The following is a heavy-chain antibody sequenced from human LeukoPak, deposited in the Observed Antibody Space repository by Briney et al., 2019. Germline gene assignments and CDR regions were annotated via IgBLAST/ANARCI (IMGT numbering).Heavy chain of an antibody. V-gene: IGHV4-59*10. CDR3: ARGGYYYGSGSKGNWFDP. Sequence: SETLSLTCAVYGGSFSGYYWSWIRQPPGKGLEWIGRIYTSGSTNYNPSLKSRVTISVDTSKNQFSLKLSSVTAADTAVYHCARGGYYYGSGSKGNWFDPWGQGTLVTVSS. CDR2: IYTSGST. D-gene: IGHD3-10*01. CDR1: GGSFSGYY. J-gene: IGHJ5*02.